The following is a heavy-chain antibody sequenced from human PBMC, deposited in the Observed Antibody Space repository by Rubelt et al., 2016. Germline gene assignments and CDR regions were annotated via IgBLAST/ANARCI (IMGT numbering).Heavy chain of an antibody. V-gene: IGHV3-30*18. J-gene: IGHJ4*02. Sequence: SSYGMHWVRQAPGKGLEWVAVISYDGSNKYYADSVKGRFTISRDNSKSTLYLQMNSLRAEDTAVYYCAKPTYSSSWFVDYWGQGTLVTVSS. CDR2: ISYDGSNK. CDR1: SSYG. D-gene: IGHD6-13*01. CDR3: AKPTYSSSWFVDY.